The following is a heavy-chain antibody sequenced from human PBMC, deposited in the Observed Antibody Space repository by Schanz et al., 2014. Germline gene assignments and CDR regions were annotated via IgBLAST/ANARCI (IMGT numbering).Heavy chain of an antibody. CDR1: GFTFSSYG. CDR2: ISYDGNNE. V-gene: IGHV3-30*18. Sequence: QVQLVESGGGVVQPGRSLRLSCSASGFTFSSYGMHWVRQAPGKGLEWVAVISYDGNNEDYADSVKGRFSISRDNSQNTLYLQMDSLRPEDTAVYVCAKDTGYCHGGACDCCEYWGLGILXTVAS. J-gene: IGHJ4*02. D-gene: IGHD2-8*02. CDR3: AKDTGYCHGGACDCCEY.